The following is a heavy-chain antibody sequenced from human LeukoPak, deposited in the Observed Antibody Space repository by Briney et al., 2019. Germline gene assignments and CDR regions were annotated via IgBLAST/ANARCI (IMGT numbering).Heavy chain of an antibody. J-gene: IGHJ1*01. Sequence: SVKVSCKASGGTFSSYAISWVRQAPGQGLEWMGRIIPILGIANYAQKFQGRVTITADKSTSTAYMELSSLRSEDTAVYYCASEDLTYYYDSSXXXHFQHWGQGTLVTVSS. CDR2: IIPILGIA. D-gene: IGHD3-22*01. CDR1: GGTFSSYA. CDR3: ASEDLTYYYDSSXXXHFQH. V-gene: IGHV1-69*04.